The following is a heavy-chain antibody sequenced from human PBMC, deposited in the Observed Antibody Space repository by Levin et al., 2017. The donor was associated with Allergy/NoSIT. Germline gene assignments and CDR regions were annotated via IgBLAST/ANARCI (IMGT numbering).Heavy chain of an antibody. CDR1: GGSISSYY. J-gene: IGHJ5*02. V-gene: IGHV4-59*01. D-gene: IGHD4-17*01. CDR3: ARVLWDYGDDHNWFDP. Sequence: SQTLSLTCTVSGGSISSYYWSWIRQPPGKGLEWIGYIYYSGSTNYNPSLKSRVTISVDTSKNQFSLKLSSVTAADTAVYYCARVLWDYGDDHNWFDPWGQGTLVTVSS. CDR2: IYYSGST.